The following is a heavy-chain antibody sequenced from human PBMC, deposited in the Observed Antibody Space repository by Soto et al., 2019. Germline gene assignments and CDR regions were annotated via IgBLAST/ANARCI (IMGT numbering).Heavy chain of an antibody. CDR3: ARGDTPYYYYYYGMDV. V-gene: IGHV3-33*01. Sequence: QVQLVESGGGVVQPGRSLRLSCAASGFTFSSYGMHWVRQAPGKGLEWVAVIWYDGSNKHYADSVKGRFTISRDNSKNTLYLQMNSLRAEDTAVYYCARGDTPYYYYYYGMDVWGQGTTVTVSS. J-gene: IGHJ6*02. CDR1: GFTFSSYG. CDR2: IWYDGSNK.